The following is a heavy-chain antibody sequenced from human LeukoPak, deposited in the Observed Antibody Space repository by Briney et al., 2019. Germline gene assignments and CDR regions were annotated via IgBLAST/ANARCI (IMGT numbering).Heavy chain of an antibody. CDR2: ISAYNGNT. D-gene: IGHD2-15*01. Sequence: ASVKVSCKASGYTFTSYGISWVRQAPGQGPEWMGWISAYNGNTNYAQKLQGRVTMTTDTSTSTAYMELRSLRSDDTAVYYCARGSVVVVAAELFDYWGQGTLVTVSS. CDR1: GYTFTSYG. V-gene: IGHV1-18*01. CDR3: ARGSVVVVAAELFDY. J-gene: IGHJ4*02.